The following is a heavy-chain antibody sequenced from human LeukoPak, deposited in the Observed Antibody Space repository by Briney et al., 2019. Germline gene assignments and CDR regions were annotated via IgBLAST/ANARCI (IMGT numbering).Heavy chain of an antibody. CDR1: GFTFSSYW. D-gene: IGHD1-26*01. CDR2: IKQDGSEK. Sequence: GGSLRLSCVGSGFTFSSYWMSWVRQAPGKGLEWVANIKQDGSEKYYVDSVKGRFTISRDNTKNSLYLQMDSLRAEDTAVYYCARRGGSYSPFGYWGQGTLVTVSS. V-gene: IGHV3-7*01. J-gene: IGHJ4*02. CDR3: ARRGGSYSPFGY.